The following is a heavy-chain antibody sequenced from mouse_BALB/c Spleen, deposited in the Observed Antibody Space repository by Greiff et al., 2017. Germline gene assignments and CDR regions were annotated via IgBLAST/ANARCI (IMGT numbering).Heavy chain of an antibody. D-gene: IGHD2-14*01. CDR1: GYTFTDYA. V-gene: IGHV1-67*01. Sequence: VQLQESGPELVRPGVSVKISCKGSGYTFTDYAMHWVKQSHAKSLEWIGVISTYSGNTNYNQKFKGKATMTVDKSSSTAYMELARLTSEDSAIYYCASEVRYAMDYWGQGTSVTVSS. CDR3: ASEVRYAMDY. J-gene: IGHJ4*01. CDR2: ISTYSGNT.